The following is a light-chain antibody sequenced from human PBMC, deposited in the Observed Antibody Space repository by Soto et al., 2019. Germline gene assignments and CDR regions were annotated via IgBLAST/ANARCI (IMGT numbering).Light chain of an antibody. Sequence: QSALTQPRSVSGSPGQSVTISRTGTSSDVGGYNYVSWYQQHPGKAPKLMIYDVGKRPSGVPDRFSGSKSDNTASQTISGLQAEDEVDYYCCSYAGSYTPVFGNGTKVTVL. CDR2: DVG. V-gene: IGLV2-11*01. J-gene: IGLJ1*01. CDR3: CSYAGSYTPV. CDR1: SSDVGGYNY.